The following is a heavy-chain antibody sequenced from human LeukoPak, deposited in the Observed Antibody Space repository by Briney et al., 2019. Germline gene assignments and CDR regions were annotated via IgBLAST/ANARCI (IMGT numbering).Heavy chain of an antibody. CDR2: IIPIFDTS. D-gene: IGHD6-13*01. CDR3: ARLKRGRGAAGTSLRGWFDP. J-gene: IGHJ5*02. V-gene: IGHV1-69*13. CDR1: GDTFSSYA. Sequence: SVKVSCKASGDTFSSYAITWVRQAPGQGLEWMGGIIPIFDTSNYAQKFQGGVTFTSDDSTSTAYMELSSLRSEDTAVYYCARLKRGRGAAGTSLRGWFDPWGQGTLVTVSS.